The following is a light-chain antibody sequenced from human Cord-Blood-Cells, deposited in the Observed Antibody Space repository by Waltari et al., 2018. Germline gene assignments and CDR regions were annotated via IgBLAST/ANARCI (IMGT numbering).Light chain of an antibody. CDR1: SSDVGGYNY. CDR2: DVS. Sequence: QSALTQPRSVSGSPGQSVTISCTGTSSDVGGYNYVSWYQQHPGHAPKLMIYDVSKRPSGVPDRFSGSKSGNTASLTISGLQAEDEADYYCCSYAGSPWVFGGGTKLTVL. CDR3: CSYAGSPWV. J-gene: IGLJ3*02. V-gene: IGLV2-11*01.